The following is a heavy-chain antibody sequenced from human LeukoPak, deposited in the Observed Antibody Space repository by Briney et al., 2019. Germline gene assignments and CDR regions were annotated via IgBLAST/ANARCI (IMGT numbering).Heavy chain of an antibody. CDR1: GFTFSSYG. CDR3: AKDLEDIVVVVAATLTNYYYYGMGV. Sequence: EGSLRLSCAASGFTFSSYGMHWVRQAPGKGLEWVAVISYDGSNKYYADSVKGRFTISRDNSKNTLYLQMNSLRAEDTAVYYCAKDLEDIVVVVAATLTNYYYYGMGVWGKGTTVTVSS. CDR2: ISYDGSNK. J-gene: IGHJ6*04. D-gene: IGHD2-15*01. V-gene: IGHV3-30*18.